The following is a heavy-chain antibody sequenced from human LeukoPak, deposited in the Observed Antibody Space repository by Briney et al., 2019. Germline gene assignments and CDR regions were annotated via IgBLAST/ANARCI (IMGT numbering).Heavy chain of an antibody. Sequence: ASVKVSCKASGYTFTGYYMHWVRQAPGQGLEWMGRINPNSGGTNYAQKFQGRVTMTRDTSISTAYMELSRLRSDDTAVYYCARDTPATMGAFDIWGQGKMVTVSS. CDR1: GYTFTGYY. CDR2: INPNSGGT. CDR3: ARDTPATMGAFDI. D-gene: IGHD5-12*01. V-gene: IGHV1-2*06. J-gene: IGHJ3*02.